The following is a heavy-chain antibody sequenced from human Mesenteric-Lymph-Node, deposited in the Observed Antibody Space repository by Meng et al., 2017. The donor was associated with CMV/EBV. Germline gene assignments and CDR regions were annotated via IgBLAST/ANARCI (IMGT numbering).Heavy chain of an antibody. CDR2: ISAYNGNT. CDR3: ARDPSGYANNWFDP. CDR1: GYTFTSYG. Sequence: KASGYTFTSYGISWVRQAPGQGLEWMGWISAYNGNTNYAQKLQGRVTMTTDTSTSTAYMELRSLRSDDTAVYYCARDPSGYANNWFDPWGQGTLVTV. J-gene: IGHJ5*02. D-gene: IGHD5-12*01. V-gene: IGHV1-18*04.